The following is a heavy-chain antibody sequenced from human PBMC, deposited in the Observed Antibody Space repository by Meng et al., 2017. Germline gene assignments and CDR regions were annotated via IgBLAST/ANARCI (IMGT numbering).Heavy chain of an antibody. Sequence: VQLVGSGGGLVKPGGSLRLSCAASGFTFSSYWMHWVRQAPGKGLVWVSRINSDGSSTSYADSVKGRFTISRDNAKNTLYLQMNSLRAEDTAVYYCARVYGGSGSPSKYFQHWGQGTLVTASS. CDR2: INSDGSST. J-gene: IGHJ1*01. CDR1: GFTFSSYW. CDR3: ARVYGGSGSPSKYFQH. V-gene: IGHV3-74*02. D-gene: IGHD3-10*01.